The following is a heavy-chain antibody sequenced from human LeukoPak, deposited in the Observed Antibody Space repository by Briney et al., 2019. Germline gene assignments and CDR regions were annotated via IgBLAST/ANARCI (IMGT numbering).Heavy chain of an antibody. D-gene: IGHD3-22*01. CDR1: GFTFSSYA. Sequence: GGSLRLSCAASGFTFSSYAMTWVRQAPGKGREWVSAIGGSGGSTFYADSVKGRFTISRDNSKNTLYLEMNSLRAEERAVYYCAKSAVVIMIVVVTYGLDVWGQGTPVTVSS. J-gene: IGHJ6*02. CDR3: AKSAVVIMIVVVTYGLDV. CDR2: IGGSGGST. V-gene: IGHV3-23*01.